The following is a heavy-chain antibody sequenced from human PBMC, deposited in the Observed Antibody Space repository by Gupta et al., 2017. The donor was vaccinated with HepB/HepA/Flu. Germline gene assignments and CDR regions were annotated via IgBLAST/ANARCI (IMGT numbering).Heavy chain of an antibody. CDR3: ARDDSHSYHLMDV. V-gene: IGHV3-21*01. D-gene: IGHD5-18*01. CDR1: GFTFSRYR. CDR2: ISSSSSYI. J-gene: IGHJ6*03. Sequence: EVQLVESGGGLVKPGGSLRLCCAASGFTFSRYRMNWVRQAPGKGLEWVSSISSSSSYIYYADSVKGRFTISRDNAKNSLYLQMNSLRAEDTAVYYCARDDSHSYHLMDVWGKGTTVTVSS.